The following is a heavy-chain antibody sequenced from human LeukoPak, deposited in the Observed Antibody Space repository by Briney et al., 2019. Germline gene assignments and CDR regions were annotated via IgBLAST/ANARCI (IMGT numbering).Heavy chain of an antibody. V-gene: IGHV1-69*05. CDR3: ARDLVVGGRPIDMYYFYY. CDR1: GGTFSSYA. J-gene: IGHJ4*02. Sequence: ASVKVSCKASGGTFSSYAISWVRQAPGQGLEWMGGIIPIFGTANYAQKFQGRVTITTDESTSTAYMELSSPRSEDTAVYYCARDLVVGGRPIDMYYFYYWGQVTLVSAS. D-gene: IGHD3-16*01. CDR2: IIPIFGTA.